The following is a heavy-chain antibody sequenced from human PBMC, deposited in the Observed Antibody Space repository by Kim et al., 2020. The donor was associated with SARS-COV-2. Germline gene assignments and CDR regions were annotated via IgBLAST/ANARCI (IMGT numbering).Heavy chain of an antibody. Sequence: GGSLRLSCSASGFTFNSYAMHWVRQAPGKGLEWVAVIRYDENYKYYADSVKGRFTISRDNSKNTLYLQMNSLRVEDTALYYCVRDLSPYNNGGDYWGQGTLVTVSS. CDR1: GFTFNSYA. CDR3: VRDLSPYNNGGDY. V-gene: IGHV3-30*04. CDR2: IRYDENYK. J-gene: IGHJ4*02. D-gene: IGHD1-20*01.